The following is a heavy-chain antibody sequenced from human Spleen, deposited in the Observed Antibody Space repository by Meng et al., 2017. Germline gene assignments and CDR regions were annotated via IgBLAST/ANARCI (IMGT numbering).Heavy chain of an antibody. J-gene: IGHJ4*02. CDR3: ARDLKNYYGSGSYFFGVDY. CDR2: ISSSSSY. V-gene: IGHV3-21*01. Sequence: GESLKISCAASGFPFSSYSMNWVRQGPGKGLEWVSSISSSSSYYADSVKGRFTISRDNAKNSLYLQMNSLRAEDTAVYYCARDLKNYYGSGSYFFGVDYWGQGTLVTVSS. D-gene: IGHD3-10*01. CDR1: GFPFSSYS.